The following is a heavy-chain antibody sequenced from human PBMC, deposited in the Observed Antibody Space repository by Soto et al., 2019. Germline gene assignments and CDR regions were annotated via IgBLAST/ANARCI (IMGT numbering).Heavy chain of an antibody. D-gene: IGHD1-1*01. CDR3: AKFEGHPLEYWYLDF. CDR2: ISSSSSYI. J-gene: IGHJ2*01. V-gene: IGHV3-21*04. Sequence: EVQLVESGGGLVKPGGSLRLSCAASGFTFSSYSMNWVRQAPGKGLEWVSSISSSSSYIYYADSVKGRFTISRDNAKNSLYLQMNSLRAEDTAVYYCAKFEGHPLEYWYLDFWGRGTLVTVSS. CDR1: GFTFSSYS.